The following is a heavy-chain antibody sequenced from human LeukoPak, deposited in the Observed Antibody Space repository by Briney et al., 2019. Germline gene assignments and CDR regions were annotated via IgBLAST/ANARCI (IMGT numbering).Heavy chain of an antibody. CDR3: ARVFGHYYAFDY. Sequence: PGGSLRLSCAAFGFTFSSYWMSWVRQAPGKGLEWVANIKQDGSEKYYVDSVKGRFTISRDNAKNSLYLQMNSLRAEDTAVYYCARVFGHYYAFDYWGQGTLVTVSS. D-gene: IGHD3-10*01. V-gene: IGHV3-7*01. CDR1: GFTFSSYW. CDR2: IKQDGSEK. J-gene: IGHJ4*02.